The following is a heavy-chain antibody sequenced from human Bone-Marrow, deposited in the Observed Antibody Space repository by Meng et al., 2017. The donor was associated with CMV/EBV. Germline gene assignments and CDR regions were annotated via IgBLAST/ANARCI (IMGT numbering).Heavy chain of an antibody. J-gene: IGHJ4*02. CDR2: IRKKNGEK. CDR3: ARGGREKSFEY. CDR1: TSKG. V-gene: IGHV1-18*01. Sequence: TSKGNSEERKAGGEGQEWKGKIRKKNGEKENEKKVKERDNMNIDTAARSAYLEVRSITSDDTATYFCARGGREKSFEYWGQGTLVTVSS. D-gene: IGHD3-10*01.